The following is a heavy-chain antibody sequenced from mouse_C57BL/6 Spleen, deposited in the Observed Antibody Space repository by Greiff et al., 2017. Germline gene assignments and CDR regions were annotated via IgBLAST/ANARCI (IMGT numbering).Heavy chain of an antibody. J-gene: IGHJ2*01. CDR3: ARGYDYDTFDY. D-gene: IGHD2-4*01. CDR2: IYPGDGDT. Sequence: VQLQQSGPELVKPGASVKISCKASGYAFSSSWMNWVKQRPGKGLEWIGRIYPGDGDTNYNGKFKGKATLTADKSSSTAYMQLSSLTSEDSAVDFCARGYDYDTFDYWGQGTTLTVSS. CDR1: GYAFSSSW. V-gene: IGHV1-82*01.